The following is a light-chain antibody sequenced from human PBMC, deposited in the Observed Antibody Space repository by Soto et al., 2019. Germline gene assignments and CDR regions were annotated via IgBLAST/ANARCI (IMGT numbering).Light chain of an antibody. J-gene: IGLJ3*02. V-gene: IGLV3-21*02. CDR1: NIGSRS. CDR2: DDS. Sequence: SYELTQPPSVSVAPRQTATITCGGNNIGSRSVHWYQQKSGQAPVLVVFDDSVRPSGIPERISGYNSGNTATLTISGVGAGDEADYYCQVWDTTSDHWMFGGGTKLTVL. CDR3: QVWDTTSDHWM.